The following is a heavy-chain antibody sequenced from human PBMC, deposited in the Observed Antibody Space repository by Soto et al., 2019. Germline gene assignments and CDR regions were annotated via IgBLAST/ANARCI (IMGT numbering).Heavy chain of an antibody. V-gene: IGHV4-31*03. Sequence: QVQLQESGPGLVKPSQTLSLTCTISGGSITSGDYYWTWIRQFPGKGLECIAYIYSSGTSHSNPSLKSRATISLDTSNNEFSLEVKSATAADTACYYCERMGLHLTEVSRDWFDPWGQGSLVTVSS. J-gene: IGHJ5*02. CDR2: IYSSGTS. D-gene: IGHD3-16*01. CDR1: GGSITSGDYY. CDR3: ERMGLHLTEVSRDWFDP.